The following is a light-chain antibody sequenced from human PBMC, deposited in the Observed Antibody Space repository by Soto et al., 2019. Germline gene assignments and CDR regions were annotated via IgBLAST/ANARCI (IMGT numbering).Light chain of an antibody. CDR3: QSYDSSLSVHVV. CDR2: GNS. CDR1: YSNIGAGHD. V-gene: IGLV1-40*01. J-gene: IGLJ2*01. Sequence: QSVLTQPPSVSGAPGQRVTISCTGSYSNIGAGHDVHWYQQLPGTAPKLLIYGNSNRPSGVPDRFSGSKSGTSASLAITGLQAEDEADYYCQSYDSSLSVHVVFGGGTKLTVL.